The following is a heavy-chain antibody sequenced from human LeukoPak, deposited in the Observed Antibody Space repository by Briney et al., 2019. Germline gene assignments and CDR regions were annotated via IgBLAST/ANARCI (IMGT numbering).Heavy chain of an antibody. D-gene: IGHD6-19*01. CDR2: ISGGGDIT. J-gene: IGHJ4*02. Sequence: PGGSLRLSCAASGFNFANHAMSWVRQTPGKGLEWVSAISGGGDITYYADSVTGRFTISRDNSKNTLYLQMNSLRVEDTAVYYCAKVRPPPGSGWYGGDDSWGQGTLVTVSS. CDR1: GFNFANHA. CDR3: AKVRPPPGSGWYGGDDS. V-gene: IGHV3-23*01.